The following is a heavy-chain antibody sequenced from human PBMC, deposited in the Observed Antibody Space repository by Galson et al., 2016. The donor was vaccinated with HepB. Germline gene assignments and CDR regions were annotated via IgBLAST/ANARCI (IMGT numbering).Heavy chain of an antibody. CDR1: GFTFSIYG. Sequence: SLRLSCAASGFTFSIYGMHWVRQAPGKGLEWVAVTWYDEINKYYADSVKGRFTISRDYSKNTLYLQMNSLRVDDTAVYYCARASQPYCSRTSCYAGYYHYYGMDVWGQGTTVTVSS. D-gene: IGHD2-2*01. J-gene: IGHJ6*02. CDR2: TWYDEINK. CDR3: ARASQPYCSRTSCYAGYYHYYGMDV. V-gene: IGHV3-33*01.